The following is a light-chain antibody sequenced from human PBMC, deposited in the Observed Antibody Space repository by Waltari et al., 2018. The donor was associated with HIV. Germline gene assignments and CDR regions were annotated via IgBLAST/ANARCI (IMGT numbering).Light chain of an antibody. CDR3: QKYYSTPPWT. CDR2: WAS. V-gene: IGKV4-1*01. Sequence: DIVMTQSPDSLAVSLGERATINCKSSQSVLYSSNNKNYLAWYQQKPGQPPKLLIYWASTRESRVPDRFIGSGSGTDFTPAISSLQAEDVAVYYCQKYYSTPPWTFGQGTKVEIK. J-gene: IGKJ1*01. CDR1: QSVLYSSNNKNY.